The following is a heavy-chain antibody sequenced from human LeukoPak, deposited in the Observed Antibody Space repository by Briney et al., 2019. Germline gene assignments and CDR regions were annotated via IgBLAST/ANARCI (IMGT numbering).Heavy chain of an antibody. CDR3: ARTAYSDFWSGYYYYYYYMDV. CDR2: IIPILGIA. D-gene: IGHD3-3*01. Sequence: ASVKVSCKAPGGTFSSYTISWVRQAPGQGLEWMGRIIPILGIANYAQKFQGRVTITADKSTSTAYMELSSLRSEDTAVYYCARTAYSDFWSGYYYYYYYMDVWGKGTTVTVSS. CDR1: GGTFSSYT. V-gene: IGHV1-69*02. J-gene: IGHJ6*03.